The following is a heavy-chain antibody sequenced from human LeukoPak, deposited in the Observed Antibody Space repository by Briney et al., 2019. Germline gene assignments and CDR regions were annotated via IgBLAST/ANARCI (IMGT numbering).Heavy chain of an antibody. CDR2: ISTTSTYI. J-gene: IGHJ4*02. CDR3: SRDRLGGLDY. CDR1: GFDFSTYA. V-gene: IGHV3-21*01. Sequence: GRSLRLSCAASGFDFSTYAINWVRQAPGKGLEWVSSISTTSTYIFYADSLKGRFTISRDNAKNSVYLQMNTLRPEDTAVYYCSRDRLGGLDYWGQGTLVTVSS. D-gene: IGHD5-12*01.